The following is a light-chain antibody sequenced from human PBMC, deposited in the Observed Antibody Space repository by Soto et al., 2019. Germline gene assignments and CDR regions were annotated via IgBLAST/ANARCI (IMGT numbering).Light chain of an antibody. CDR1: QSVSSN. Sequence: EIVMTQSPATLSVSPGERATLSCRASQSVSSNLAWYQQKPGQAPRLLIYGASTRATGIPARFSGSGSGTEFTLTIGRLEPEDLAVYYCQQYDSSPRTFGQGTKVDIK. V-gene: IGKV3-15*01. CDR2: GAS. CDR3: QQYDSSPRT. J-gene: IGKJ1*01.